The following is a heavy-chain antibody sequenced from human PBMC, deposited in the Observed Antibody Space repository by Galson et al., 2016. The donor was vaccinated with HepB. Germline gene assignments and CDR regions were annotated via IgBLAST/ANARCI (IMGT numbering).Heavy chain of an antibody. Sequence: SLRLSCAASGFTFSTYGMHWVRQAPGKGLEWAALISYDGKSESYADSVTGRFTISRDHSKNTLYLPMNSLRPEDTAVYYRAKWKYYYDSSAYGDYFDYWGQGNLVIVSS. CDR2: ISYDGKSE. CDR3: AKWKYYYDSSAYGDYFDY. V-gene: IGHV3-30*18. CDR1: GFTFSTYG. D-gene: IGHD3-22*01. J-gene: IGHJ4*02.